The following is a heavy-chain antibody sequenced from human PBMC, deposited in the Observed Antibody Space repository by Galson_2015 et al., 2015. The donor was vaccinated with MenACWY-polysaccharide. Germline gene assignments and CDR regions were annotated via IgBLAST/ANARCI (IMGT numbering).Heavy chain of an antibody. Sequence: SVKVSCKASGYTFTSYAMNWVRQAPGQGLEWMGGINTNTGNPTYAQGFTGRFVFSLDASVSTAYLQISSLKAKDTAVYYCAREPKQIATTLPAGRFDYWGQGTLVTVSS. D-gene: IGHD1-26*01. CDR2: INTNTGNP. J-gene: IGHJ4*02. V-gene: IGHV7-4-1*02. CDR3: AREPKQIATTLPAGRFDY. CDR1: GYTFTSYA.